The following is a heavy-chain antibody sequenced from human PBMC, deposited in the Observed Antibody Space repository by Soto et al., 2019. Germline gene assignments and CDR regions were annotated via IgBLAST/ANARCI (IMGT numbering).Heavy chain of an antibody. V-gene: IGHV4-4*02. CDR3: ARVGTYCSSTSCYHNAFDI. Sequence: PSETLALTCTVAGVSISSSNLCSLFRQPPGKGLEWSGEIYHSGSTNYNPSLKSRVTISVDKSKNQFSLKLSSVTAADTAVYYCARVGTYCSSTSCYHNAFDIWGQGTMVTVSS. CDR1: GVSISSSNL. J-gene: IGHJ3*02. CDR2: IYHSGST. D-gene: IGHD2-2*01.